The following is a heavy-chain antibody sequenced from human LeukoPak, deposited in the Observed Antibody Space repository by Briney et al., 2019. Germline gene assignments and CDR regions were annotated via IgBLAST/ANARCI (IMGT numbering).Heavy chain of an antibody. CDR1: GYSFTSYW. D-gene: IGHD5-18*01. CDR3: ARQSTQLWLRFLDY. V-gene: IGHV5-51*01. J-gene: IGHJ4*02. Sequence: GASLQISFKGSGYSFTSYWIGWVRQMPGKGLGWMGIIYPGDSDTRYSPSFQGQVTISADKSISTAYLQWSSLKASDTAMYYCARQSTQLWLRFLDYWGQGTLVTVSS. CDR2: IYPGDSDT.